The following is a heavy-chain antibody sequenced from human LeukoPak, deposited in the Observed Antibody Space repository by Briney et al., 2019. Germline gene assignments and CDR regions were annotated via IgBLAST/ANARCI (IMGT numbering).Heavy chain of an antibody. J-gene: IGHJ5*02. CDR3: ARGRYFDWLGSYNWFDP. CDR1: GYTFTSYD. V-gene: IGHV1-8*01. D-gene: IGHD3-9*01. Sequence: ASVKVSCKASGYTFTSYDINWVRQATGQGLEWMGWMNPNSGNTGYAQKFQGRVTMTRDTSISTAYMELSSLRSEDTAVYYCARGRYFDWLGSYNWFDPWGQGTLVTVSS. CDR2: MNPNSGNT.